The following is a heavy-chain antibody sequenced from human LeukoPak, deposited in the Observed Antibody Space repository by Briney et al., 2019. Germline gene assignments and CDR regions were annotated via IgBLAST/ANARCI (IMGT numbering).Heavy chain of an antibody. Sequence: ASVKVSRKVSGYTLTELSMHGVRQARGKGLEGMGGFDPEDGEAIYAQKFQGRVTMTEDTSTDTAYMELSSLRSEDTAVYYCATSIVVVSYYYGMDVWGQGTTVTVSS. D-gene: IGHD2-2*01. CDR3: ATSIVVVSYYYGMDV. J-gene: IGHJ6*02. V-gene: IGHV1-24*01. CDR1: GYTLTELS. CDR2: FDPEDGEA.